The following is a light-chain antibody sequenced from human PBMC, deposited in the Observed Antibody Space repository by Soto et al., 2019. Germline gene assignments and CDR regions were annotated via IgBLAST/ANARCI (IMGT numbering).Light chain of an antibody. CDR2: VAF. CDR1: QNINNR. J-gene: IGKJ2*01. Sequence: DIQMTQSPSSLSTSVGDRVTITCRASQNINNRLAWYHQKPGKAPKLLIYVAFSLESGVPSRFSGSGSGTDFTLTISSLHPEDHATYFCQQSHTPPYTFGQGTKLEIK. CDR3: QQSHTPPYT. V-gene: IGKV1-39*01.